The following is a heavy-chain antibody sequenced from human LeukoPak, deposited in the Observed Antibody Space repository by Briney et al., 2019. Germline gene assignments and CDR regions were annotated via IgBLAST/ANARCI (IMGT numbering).Heavy chain of an antibody. CDR1: GFTFSSYA. CDR2: ISGSGGST. V-gene: IGHV3-23*01. Sequence: GGSLRLSCAASGFTFSSYAMSWVRQAPGKGLEWVSAISGSGGSTYYADSVKGRFTISRENAKNSLYLQMNSLRAGDTAVYYCARDSGSGSYPSPFFDYWGQGTLVTVSS. CDR3: ARDSGSGSYPSPFFDY. J-gene: IGHJ4*02. D-gene: IGHD3-10*01.